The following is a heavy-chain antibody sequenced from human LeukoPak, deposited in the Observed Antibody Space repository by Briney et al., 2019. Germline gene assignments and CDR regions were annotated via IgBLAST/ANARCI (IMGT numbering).Heavy chain of an antibody. V-gene: IGHV4-39*01. J-gene: IGHJ3*02. Sequence: PETLSLTCTVSGGSISSSTSYWAWIRQPPGKGLEWIGSVYYSGTTYYNPSLKSRVTISVDTSKNQFSLNLSSVTAADTAVFYCARQLAPPGAFDIWGQGTMVTVSS. CDR3: ARQLAPPGAFDI. CDR2: VYYSGTT. CDR1: GGSISSSTSY.